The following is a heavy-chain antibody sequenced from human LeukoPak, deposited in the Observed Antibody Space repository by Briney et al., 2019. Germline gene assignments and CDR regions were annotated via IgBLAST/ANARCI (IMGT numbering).Heavy chain of an antibody. V-gene: IGHV4-38-2*02. CDR1: GYFISSGYY. Sequence: SETLSLTCTVSGYFISSGYYWGWIRQPPGKGLEWIGNIYHSGSTDYNPSLKSRVTISVDTSKNHFSLKLSSVTAADTAVYCARAISGSFRTSYYFDYWGQGTLVTVSS. CDR2: IYHSGST. D-gene: IGHD6-13*01. J-gene: IGHJ4*02. CDR3: ARAISGSFRTSYYFDY.